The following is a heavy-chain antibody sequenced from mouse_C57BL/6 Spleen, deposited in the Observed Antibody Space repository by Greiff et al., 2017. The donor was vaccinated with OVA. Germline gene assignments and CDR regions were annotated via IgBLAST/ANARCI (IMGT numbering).Heavy chain of an antibody. J-gene: IGHJ2*01. V-gene: IGHV3-6*01. Sequence: VQLKESGPGLVKPSQSLSLTCSVTGYSITSGYYWNWIRQFPGNKLEWMGYISYDGSNNYNQSLKNRNSITRDTSKNQVFLKLKSVTTEDTATYYCARGGLLDYFDYWGQGTTLTVSS. CDR3: ARGGLLDYFDY. D-gene: IGHD3-1*01. CDR2: ISYDGSN. CDR1: GYSITSGYY.